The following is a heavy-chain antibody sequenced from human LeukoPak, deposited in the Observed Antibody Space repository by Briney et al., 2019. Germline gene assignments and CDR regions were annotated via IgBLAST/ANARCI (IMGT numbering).Heavy chain of an antibody. V-gene: IGHV1-46*01. J-gene: IGHJ6*03. CDR1: GYTFTSYY. CDR2: INPSGGST. Sequence: ASVKVSCKASGYTFTSYYMHWVRQAPGQGLEWMGIINPSGGSTSYAQKFQGRVTMTRDMSTSTVYMELSSLRSEDTAVYYCARDRNDILTGPSYYMDVWGKGTTVTISS. CDR3: ARDRNDILTGPSYYMDV. D-gene: IGHD3-9*01.